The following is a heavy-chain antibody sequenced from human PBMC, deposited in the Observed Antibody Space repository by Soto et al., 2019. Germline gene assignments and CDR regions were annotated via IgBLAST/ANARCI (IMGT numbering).Heavy chain of an antibody. Sequence: GASVKVSCKASGYTFTNYGISWVRQAPGQGLEWMGWIGPYDDNTNFAQNLQGRVTMTTDTSTSTAYMEMRSLRSDDTAVYYCARDLDGSGSYFTDYWGQGTLVTVSS. V-gene: IGHV1-18*01. CDR3: ARDLDGSGSYFTDY. CDR1: GYTFTNYG. D-gene: IGHD3-10*01. CDR2: IGPYDDNT. J-gene: IGHJ4*02.